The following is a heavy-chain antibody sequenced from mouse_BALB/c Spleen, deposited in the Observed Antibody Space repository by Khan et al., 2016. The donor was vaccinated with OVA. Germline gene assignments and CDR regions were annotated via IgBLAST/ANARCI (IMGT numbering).Heavy chain of an antibody. CDR3: ARYYGNDGWYFDV. CDR2: IWAGGST. CDR1: GFSLTSYG. J-gene: IGHJ1*01. Sequence: VQLQESGPAMVAPSQSLSITCTVSGFSLTSYGVHWVRQPPGKGLEWLGVIWAGGSTNYNSALMSRLSISKDNSKSQVFLKMNSLQTDDTAMYYGARYYGNDGWYFDVWGAGTTVTVSS. D-gene: IGHD2-2*01. V-gene: IGHV2-9*02.